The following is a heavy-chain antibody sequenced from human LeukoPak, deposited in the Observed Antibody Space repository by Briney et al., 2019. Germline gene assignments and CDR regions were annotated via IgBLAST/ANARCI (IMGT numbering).Heavy chain of an antibody. CDR3: ARAELRYFDWLAPFDY. CDR2: IYYSGST. J-gene: IGHJ4*02. D-gene: IGHD3-9*01. CDR1: GGSVSSGSYY. V-gene: IGHV4-61*01. Sequence: SETLSLTCTVSGGSVSSGSYYWSWIRQPPGKGLEWIGYIYYSGSTNYNPSLKSRVTISVDTSKNQFSLKLSSVTAADTAVYYCARAELRYFDWLAPFDYWAREPWSPSPQ.